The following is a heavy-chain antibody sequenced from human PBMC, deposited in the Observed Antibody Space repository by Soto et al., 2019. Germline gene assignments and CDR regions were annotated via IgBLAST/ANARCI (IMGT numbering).Heavy chain of an antibody. Sequence: GESLKISCKGSGYSFTSYWISWVRQMPGEXLEWMGRIDPSDSYTNYSPSFQGHVTISADKSISTAYLQWSSLKASDTAMYYCARRLVPTVNNYYYYGMDVWGQGTTVTAP. D-gene: IGHD2-15*01. J-gene: IGHJ6*02. CDR2: IDPSDSYT. CDR1: GYSFTSYW. CDR3: ARRLVPTVNNYYYYGMDV. V-gene: IGHV5-10-1*01.